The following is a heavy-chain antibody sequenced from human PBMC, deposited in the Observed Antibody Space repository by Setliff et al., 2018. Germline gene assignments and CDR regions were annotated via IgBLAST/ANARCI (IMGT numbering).Heavy chain of an antibody. V-gene: IGHV4-59*08. J-gene: IGHJ6*03. D-gene: IGHD6-19*01. CDR3: ARATYSTGWYGGGGAYYYMVV. CDR2: IYYTGST. Sequence: SETLSLTCTVSGGSIGTSYWGWIRQPPGKGLEWIGHIYYTGSTSYSPSLKSRVTISLDTSRKEFSLSLSSVTAADTAVYYCARATYSTGWYGGGGAYYYMVVWGKGTTVTVSS. CDR1: GGSIGTSY.